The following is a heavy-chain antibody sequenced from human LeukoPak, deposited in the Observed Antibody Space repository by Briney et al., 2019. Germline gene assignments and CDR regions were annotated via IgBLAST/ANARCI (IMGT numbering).Heavy chain of an antibody. CDR2: ISYDGSNK. J-gene: IGHJ4*02. D-gene: IGHD3-3*01. V-gene: IGHV3-30*18. CDR3: AKDSRFLEWLSPFDY. Sequence: PGRSLRLFCAASGFTFSNHGMHWVRQAPGKGLEWVAIISYDGSNKYYADSVKGRFTISRDNSKNTLYLQMNSLRDEDTAVYYCAKDSRFLEWLSPFDYWGQGTLVTVSS. CDR1: GFTFSNHG.